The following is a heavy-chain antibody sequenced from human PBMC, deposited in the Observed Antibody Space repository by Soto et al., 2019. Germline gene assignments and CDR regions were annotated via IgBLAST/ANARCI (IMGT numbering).Heavy chain of an antibody. V-gene: IGHV3-66*01. CDR3: VRENYYYGMDV. CDR1: GFDARVNF. J-gene: IGHJ6*02. Sequence: GGSLRLSCATPGFDARVNFITRVRQAPGRGLEWVSVINNAGTTFYADSVKGRFTISGDKSKNTLYLQMNSLRVEDTAIYYCVRENYYYGMDVWGQGTAVTVSS. CDR2: INNAGTT.